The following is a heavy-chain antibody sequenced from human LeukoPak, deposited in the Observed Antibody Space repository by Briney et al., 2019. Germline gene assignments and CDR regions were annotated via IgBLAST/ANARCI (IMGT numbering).Heavy chain of an antibody. Sequence: ASVKVSCKASGYTFTNYGFSWVRPAPGQGLEWMGWISTDNGNTNYAQKLQGRVTMTTDTSTSTAYMELRSLRSDDTAVYYCARDYRNYGPDYWGQGTLVTVSS. V-gene: IGHV1-18*01. CDR1: GYTFTNYG. CDR3: ARDYRNYGPDY. J-gene: IGHJ4*02. CDR2: ISTDNGNT. D-gene: IGHD4-11*01.